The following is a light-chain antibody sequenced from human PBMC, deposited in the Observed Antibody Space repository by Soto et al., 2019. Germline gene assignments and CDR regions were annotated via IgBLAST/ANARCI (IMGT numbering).Light chain of an antibody. CDR2: GAS. CDR1: QSVSSTY. CDR3: QQYGRSSLT. J-gene: IGKJ3*01. Sequence: EIVLTQSPGTLSLSPGERATLSCRASQSVSSTYLAWYQQKPGQAPRLLIYGASSRASGIPDRFSGSGSRTDFTLTISRLDPEDFAVYYCQQYGRSSLTFGPGTKVDIK. V-gene: IGKV3-20*01.